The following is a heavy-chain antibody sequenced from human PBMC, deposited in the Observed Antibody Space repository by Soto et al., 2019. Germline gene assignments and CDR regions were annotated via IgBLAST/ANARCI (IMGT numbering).Heavy chain of an antibody. CDR3: ARDYGGNSGWFDP. J-gene: IGHJ5*02. CDR2: TNPNNGNT. Sequence: QVQLVQSGAEVKKPGASVKVSCKASGYTLASYDINWVRQATGQGLEWMGWTNPNNGNTGYAQKFQGRVTMTRDTSGSTGYMELSSWTSEDTSVYYCARDYGGNSGWFDPWGQGTLGTVSS. V-gene: IGHV1-8*01. CDR1: GYTLASYD. D-gene: IGHD4-17*01.